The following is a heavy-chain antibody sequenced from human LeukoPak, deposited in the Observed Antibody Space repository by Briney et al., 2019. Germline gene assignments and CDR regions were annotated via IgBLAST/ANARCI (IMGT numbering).Heavy chain of an antibody. D-gene: IGHD6-6*01. CDR1: GYTFTRYA. Sequence: ASVKVSCKASGYTFTRYAMHWVRQAPGQRLEWMGWINAGNGNTKYSQKFQGRVTITRDTSASTAYMELSSLRSEDTAVYYCARLYSSSSSLDYWGQGTLVTVSS. CDR3: ARLYSSSSSLDY. J-gene: IGHJ4*02. V-gene: IGHV1-3*01. CDR2: INAGNGNT.